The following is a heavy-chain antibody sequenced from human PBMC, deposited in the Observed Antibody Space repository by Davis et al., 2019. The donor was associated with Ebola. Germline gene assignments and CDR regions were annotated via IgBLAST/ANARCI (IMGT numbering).Heavy chain of an antibody. Sequence: PGGSLRLSCAASGFTFSSYALHWVRQAPGKGLEWVAVISYDGSNKYYADSVKGRFTISRDNSKNTLYLQMNSLRAEDTAVYYCARVAVGYWGQGTLVTVSS. D-gene: IGHD2-15*01. J-gene: IGHJ4*02. CDR1: GFTFSSYA. CDR3: ARVAVGY. V-gene: IGHV3-30*04. CDR2: ISYDGSNK.